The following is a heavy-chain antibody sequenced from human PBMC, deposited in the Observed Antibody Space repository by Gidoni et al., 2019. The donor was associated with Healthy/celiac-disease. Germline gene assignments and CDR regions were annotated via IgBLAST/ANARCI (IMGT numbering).Heavy chain of an antibody. J-gene: IGHJ3*02. V-gene: IGHV1-18*01. CDR1: GYTFTSYG. D-gene: IGHD5-12*01. CDR2: ISAYNGNT. Sequence: QFQLVQSGAEVKKHGASVKLSCTSSGYTFTSYGISWARQAPGQGLEWMGWISAYNGNTNYAQKLKGRVTMTTDTSTSTAYMELRSLRSDDTAVYYCAREGYDAFDIWGQGTMVTVSS. CDR3: AREGYDAFDI.